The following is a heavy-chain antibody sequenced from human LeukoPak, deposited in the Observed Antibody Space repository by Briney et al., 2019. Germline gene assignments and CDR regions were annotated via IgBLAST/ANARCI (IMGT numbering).Heavy chain of an antibody. J-gene: IGHJ4*02. D-gene: IGHD2-15*01. CDR3: AKESLGYCSGGSCYNDY. V-gene: IGHV3-74*01. CDR2: ITSDGSTT. Sequence: GGSLTLSCFASGFSFSIYWMHWVRQAPGKGLVWVSRITSDGSTTNYADSVEGRFTISRDNTKNTLYLQMNSLRAADTAVYYCAKESLGYCSGGSCYNDYWGQGTLVTVSS. CDR1: GFSFSIYW.